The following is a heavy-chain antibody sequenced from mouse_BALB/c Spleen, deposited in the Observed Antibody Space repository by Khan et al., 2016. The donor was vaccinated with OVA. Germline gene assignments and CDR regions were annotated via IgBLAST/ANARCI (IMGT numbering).Heavy chain of an antibody. CDR3: AGGGQWLRRGGGNSDY. J-gene: IGHJ2*01. CDR2: ISIYYDNT. V-gene: IGHV1S137*01. D-gene: IGHD2-2*01. CDR1: GYTFTDYA. Sequence: VELVESGPELVRPGESVKISCKGSGYTFTDYAMHWVKQSHAKSLEWIGVISIYYDNTNYNQKFMGKATMTVDKSSSTAYMELARLTSEDSAIYYCAGGGQWLRRGGGNSDYWGQGTTLTVSS.